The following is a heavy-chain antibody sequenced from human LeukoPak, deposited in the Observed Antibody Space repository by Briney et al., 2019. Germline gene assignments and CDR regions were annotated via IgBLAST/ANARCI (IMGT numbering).Heavy chain of an antibody. V-gene: IGHV3-33*01. CDR1: GFIFSDYG. CDR3: ARWGGTRQYYFDY. J-gene: IGHJ4*02. Sequence: SGGSLRLSCAVSGFIFSDYGFHWVRQAPGKGLEWVAVTRFDGSIKQYADSVKSRFTISRDDSKNTLYLQMNFLKSEDTAVYYCARWGGTRQYYFDYWGQGTLVTVSS. CDR2: TRFDGSIK. D-gene: IGHD1-1*01.